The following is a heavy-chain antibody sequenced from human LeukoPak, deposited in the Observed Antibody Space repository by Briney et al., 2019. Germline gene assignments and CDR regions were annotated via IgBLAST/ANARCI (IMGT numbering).Heavy chain of an antibody. Sequence: GGSLRLSCAASGFTFSTYSMNWVRQAPGKGLEWVSSIDSSSTYIYYSDSVKGRFTISRDNAKNSLCLQMNSLRAEDTAVYYCARDKDWAFDYWGQGTLVTVSS. D-gene: IGHD3/OR15-3a*01. V-gene: IGHV3-21*01. CDR3: ARDKDWAFDY. CDR1: GFTFSTYS. J-gene: IGHJ4*02. CDR2: IDSSSTYI.